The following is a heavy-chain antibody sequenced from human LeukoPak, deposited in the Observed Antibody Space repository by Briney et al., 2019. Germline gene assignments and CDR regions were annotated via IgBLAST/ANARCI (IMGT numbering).Heavy chain of an antibody. CDR2: IKQDGSEK. V-gene: IGHV3-7*03. Sequence: GGSLRLSCAASGFTFSDYWMSWVRQAPGKGLEWVANIKQDGSEKYYVDSVKGRFTISRDNSKNTLYLQMNSLRAEDTAVYYCAKGTLRFLEWLFFDYWGQGTLVTVSS. D-gene: IGHD3-3*01. J-gene: IGHJ4*02. CDR1: GFTFSDYW. CDR3: AKGTLRFLEWLFFDY.